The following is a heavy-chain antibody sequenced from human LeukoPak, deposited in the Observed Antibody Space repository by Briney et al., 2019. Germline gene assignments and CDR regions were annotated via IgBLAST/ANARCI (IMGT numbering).Heavy chain of an antibody. CDR1: GDSITSSYW. J-gene: IGHJ5*02. V-gene: IGHV4-4*02. Sequence: PSETLSLTCAVSGDSITSSYWWSWVRQPPGKGLEWIGEISHGGSTDYNPSLKSRVTISVDKSKNQFSLKLTSVTAADTAMYYCARLDNWFDPWGQGPLVTVSS. CDR2: ISHGGST. CDR3: ARLDNWFDP.